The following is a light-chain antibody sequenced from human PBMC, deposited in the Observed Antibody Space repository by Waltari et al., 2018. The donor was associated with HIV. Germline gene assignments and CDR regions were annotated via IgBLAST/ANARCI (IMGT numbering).Light chain of an antibody. V-gene: IGKV3-11*01. CDR2: DAS. Sequence: ETVLTQSPATLSVSRGERATLSCRASESISTFLSWYQQKPGQAPKVLISDASNRATGVPARFSGSGSGTDFTLTITSLEPEDVAVYYCQQRSNWPHTFGQGTKLEI. CDR1: ESISTF. CDR3: QQRSNWPHT. J-gene: IGKJ2*01.